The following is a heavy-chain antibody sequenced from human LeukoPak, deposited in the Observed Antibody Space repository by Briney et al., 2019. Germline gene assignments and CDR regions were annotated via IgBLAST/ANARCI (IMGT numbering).Heavy chain of an antibody. D-gene: IGHD2-2*01. CDR3: AKDQLYYYDYYMDV. V-gene: IGHV3-23*01. CDR2: ISGSGGST. Sequence: PGGSLRLSCAASGFTFSSYAMSWVRQAPGEGLGWVSAISGSGGSTYYADPVKGRFTISRDNSNNTLYLQMTSLRAEDKAVYYCAKDQLYYYDYYMDVWGKGTTVTVSS. J-gene: IGHJ6*03. CDR1: GFTFSSYA.